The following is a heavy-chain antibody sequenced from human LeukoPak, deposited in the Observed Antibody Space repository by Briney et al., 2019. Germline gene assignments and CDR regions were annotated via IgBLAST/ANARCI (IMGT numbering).Heavy chain of an antibody. CDR3: ARDLGDWDLDY. CDR2: IYYSGST. D-gene: IGHD2-21*02. J-gene: IGHJ4*02. Sequence: SETLSLTCTVSGGSISSYYWSWIRQPPGKGLEWIGYIYYSGSTNYNPSLKSRVTISVDTSKNQFSLKLSSVTAADTAVYYCARDLGDWDLDYWGQGTLVTVSS. CDR1: GGSISSYY. V-gene: IGHV4-59*01.